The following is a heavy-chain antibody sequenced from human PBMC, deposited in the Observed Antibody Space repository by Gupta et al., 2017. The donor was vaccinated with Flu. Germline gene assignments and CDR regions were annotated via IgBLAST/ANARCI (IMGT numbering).Heavy chain of an antibody. D-gene: IGHD4-11*01. CDR3: AKTPYDSNPFDH. J-gene: IGHJ4*02. Sequence: QVHLVQSGGNVVQPGGSLRLSCTASDFSFNTHAMHWIRQAPGKGLEWVAVIGPDGSNKYYADSVQGRFSISRDNSKNTVYLQMDGLRVEDTSVYYCAKTPYDSNPFDHWGQGTLVTVSS. CDR1: DFSFNTHA. CDR2: IGPDGSNK. V-gene: IGHV3-33*06.